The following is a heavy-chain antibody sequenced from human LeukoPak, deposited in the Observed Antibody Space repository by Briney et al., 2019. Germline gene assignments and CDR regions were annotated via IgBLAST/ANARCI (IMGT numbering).Heavy chain of an antibody. Sequence: GESLKISCKGSGYSFTGYWIGWVRQMPGKGLEWMGIIYPGDSDTRYSPSFQGQVTISADKSISTAYLQWSSLEASDTAMYYCARYMRDHGEMKGRYYFDFWGQGTLVTVSS. CDR2: IYPGDSDT. V-gene: IGHV5-51*01. J-gene: IGHJ4*02. CDR1: GYSFTGYW. D-gene: IGHD3-10*01. CDR3: ARYMRDHGEMKGRYYFDF.